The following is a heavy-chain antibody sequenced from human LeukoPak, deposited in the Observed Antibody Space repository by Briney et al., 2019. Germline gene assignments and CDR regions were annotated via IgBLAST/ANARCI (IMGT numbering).Heavy chain of an antibody. CDR2: ISAYNGNT. Sequence: ASVKVSCKASGYTFTSYGISWVRQAPGQGLEWMGWISAYNGNTNYAQKLQGRVTMTTDTSTSTAYMELRSLRSDDTAVYYCARVQTGYDSSGYFIYWGQGTLVTVSS. V-gene: IGHV1-18*01. CDR1: GYTFTSYG. D-gene: IGHD3-22*01. CDR3: ARVQTGYDSSGYFIY. J-gene: IGHJ4*02.